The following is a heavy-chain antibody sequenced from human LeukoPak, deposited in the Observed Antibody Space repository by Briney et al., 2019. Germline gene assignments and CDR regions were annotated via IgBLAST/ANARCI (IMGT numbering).Heavy chain of an antibody. CDR1: GYTFTGYY. CDR2: INPNSGGT. Sequence: GASVKVSCKASGYTFTGYYMHWVRQAPGQGLEWMGWINPNSGGTNYAQKFQGWVTMTRDTSISTAYMELSRLRSDDTAVYYCARGDVEYSSTPDYWGQGTLVTVSS. V-gene: IGHV1-2*04. CDR3: ARGDVEYSSTPDY. J-gene: IGHJ4*02. D-gene: IGHD6-6*01.